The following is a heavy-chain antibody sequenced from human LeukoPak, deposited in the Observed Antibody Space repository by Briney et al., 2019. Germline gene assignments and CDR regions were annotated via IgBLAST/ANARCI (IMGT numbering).Heavy chain of an antibody. CDR2: MNPNSGNT. CDR1: GGTFSFYS. J-gene: IGHJ5*02. Sequence: ASVKVSCKASGGTFSFYSLNRVRQAPGQGLEWMGWMNPNSGNTGYAQKFQGRVTMTRNTSISTAYMELSSLRSEDTAVYYCARGNLRRYFDWLYTPLNWFDPWGQGTLVTVSS. D-gene: IGHD3-9*01. V-gene: IGHV1-8*01. CDR3: ARGNLRRYFDWLYTPLNWFDP.